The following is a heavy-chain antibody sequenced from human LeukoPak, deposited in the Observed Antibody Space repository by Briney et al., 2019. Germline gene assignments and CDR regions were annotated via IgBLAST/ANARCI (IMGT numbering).Heavy chain of an antibody. D-gene: IGHD3-3*01. CDR2: TRNKANSYTT. Sequence: PGGSLRLSCAASGFTFSDHYMDWVRQAPGKGLEWVGRTRNKANSYTTEYAASVKGRFTISRDDSKNSLYLQMNSLKTEDTAVYYCARGPYYDFWSGLSFDKGLDYWGQGTLVTVSS. CDR3: ARGPYYDFWSGLSFDKGLDY. CDR1: GFTFSDHY. V-gene: IGHV3-72*01. J-gene: IGHJ4*02.